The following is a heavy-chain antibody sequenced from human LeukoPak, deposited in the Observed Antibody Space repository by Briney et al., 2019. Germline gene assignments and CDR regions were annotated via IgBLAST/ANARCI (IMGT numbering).Heavy chain of an antibody. CDR1: GFTFSDYY. CDR3: ARAPPPTYYYYYMDV. CDR2: ISSSGSTI. V-gene: IGHV3-11*01. Sequence: GGSLRLSCAASGFTFSDYYMSWIRQAPGKGLEWVSYISSSGSTIYYADSVKGRFTISRDNAKNSLYLQMNSLRAEDTAVYYCARAPPPTYYYYYMDVWGKGTTVTISS. J-gene: IGHJ6*03.